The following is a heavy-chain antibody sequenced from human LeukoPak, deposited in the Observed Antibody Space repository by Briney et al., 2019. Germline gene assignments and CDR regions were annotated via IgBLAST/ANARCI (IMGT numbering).Heavy chain of an antibody. CDR2: ISSHNGYT. Sequence: ASVKVSCKASGYTFISYGISGVRQAPGQGLEWMGWISSHNGYTKYAQKFQGRVTMTTDTSMSTAYMELGSLRSDDTAVYCCARRRAVAGVNWFDPWGQGTLVTVSS. D-gene: IGHD6-19*01. V-gene: IGHV1-18*01. CDR3: ARRRAVAGVNWFDP. CDR1: GYTFISYG. J-gene: IGHJ5*02.